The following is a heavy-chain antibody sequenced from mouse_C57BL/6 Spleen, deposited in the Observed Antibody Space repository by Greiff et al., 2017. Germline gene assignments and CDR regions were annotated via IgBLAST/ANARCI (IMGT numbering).Heavy chain of an antibody. D-gene: IGHD1-1*01. CDR3: ARTVVATGYFEV. Sequence: QVQLKQSGPELVKPGASVKISCKASGYAFSSSWMNWVKQRPGKGLEWIGRIYPGDGDTNYNGKFKGKATLTADKSSSTAYMQLSSLTSEDSAVYFCARTVVATGYFEVWGTGTTVTVSS. J-gene: IGHJ1*03. CDR1: GYAFSSSW. V-gene: IGHV1-82*01. CDR2: IYPGDGDT.